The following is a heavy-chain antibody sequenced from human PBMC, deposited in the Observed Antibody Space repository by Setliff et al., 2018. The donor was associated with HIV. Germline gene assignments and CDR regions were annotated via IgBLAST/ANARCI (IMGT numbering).Heavy chain of an antibody. CDR2: INHSGTT. Sequence: PSETLSLTCAVYGGSFSGYCWSWIRQPPGKWLEWIGEINHSGTTYYNPSLKSRVTISVDTSKNQFSLKLSSVTAADTAVYYCARDVPWGDYYYYMDVWGKGTTVTVSS. J-gene: IGHJ6*03. V-gene: IGHV4-34*01. CDR1: GGSFSGYC. D-gene: IGHD3-16*01. CDR3: ARDVPWGDYYYYMDV.